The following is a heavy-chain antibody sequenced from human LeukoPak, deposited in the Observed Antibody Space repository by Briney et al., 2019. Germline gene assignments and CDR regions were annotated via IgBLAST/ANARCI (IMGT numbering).Heavy chain of an antibody. CDR3: ATPGGTLWFGDQDGMDV. CDR1: GYIFTDYH. V-gene: IGHV1-2*06. Sequence: GASVKVSCKASGYIFTDYHIHWVRQAPGQGLEWMGRVNPNSGGTTYAQKFQDRVTMTRDTSINTAYMELSRLNSDDTAIYYCATPGGTLWFGDQDGMDVWGHGTTVAVSS. J-gene: IGHJ6*02. CDR2: VNPNSGGT. D-gene: IGHD3-10*01.